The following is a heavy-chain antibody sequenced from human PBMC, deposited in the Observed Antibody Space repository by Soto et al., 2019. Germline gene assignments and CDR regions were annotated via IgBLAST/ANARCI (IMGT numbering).Heavy chain of an antibody. J-gene: IGHJ5*02. CDR1: GYTFTSYY. D-gene: IGHD2-2*01. CDR3: ARCCSSTSCYSPWFDP. CDR2: INPSGGST. V-gene: IGHV1-46*03. Sequence: ASVKVSSKASGYTFTSYYMHWVRQAPGQGLEWMGIINPSGGSTSYAQKFQGRVTMTRDTSTSTVYMELSSLRSEDTAVYYCARCCSSTSCYSPWFDPWGQGTLVTVSS.